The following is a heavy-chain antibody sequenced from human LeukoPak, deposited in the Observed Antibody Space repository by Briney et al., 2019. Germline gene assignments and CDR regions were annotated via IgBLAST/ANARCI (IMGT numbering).Heavy chain of an antibody. CDR1: GGTFSSYA. D-gene: IGHD6-19*01. CDR2: IIPIFGTA. CDR3: ANFPAVAGPWAYGMDV. Sequence: SVKVSCKASGGTFSSYAISWVRQAPGQGLEWMGGIIPIFGTANYAQMFQGRVTITADESTSTAYMELSSLRSEDTAVYYCANFPAVAGPWAYGMDVWGQGTTVTVSS. V-gene: IGHV1-69*01. J-gene: IGHJ6*02.